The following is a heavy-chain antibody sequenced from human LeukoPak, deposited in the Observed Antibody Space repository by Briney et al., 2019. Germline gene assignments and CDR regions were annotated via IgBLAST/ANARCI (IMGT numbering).Heavy chain of an antibody. D-gene: IGHD2-15*01. J-gene: IGHJ4*02. CDR1: GFPFRSHW. V-gene: IGHV3-74*01. CDR3: ARSLGYSSGG. CDR2: ISTDGTTT. Sequence: QPGGSLRLPCAASGFPFRSHWMHWVRQVPGKGLVWVSHISTDGTTTNYADSVKGRFTISRDNAKDTLYLQLNSLRAEDTAIYYCARSLGYSSGGWGQGTLVTVSS.